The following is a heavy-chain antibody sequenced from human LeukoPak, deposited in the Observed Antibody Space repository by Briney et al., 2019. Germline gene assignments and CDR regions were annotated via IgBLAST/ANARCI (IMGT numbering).Heavy chain of an antibody. CDR3: ARTIHYDRIATYFDY. Sequence: SETLSLTCTVSGASVSDYSWTWIRQPPGKGLEWSGNISYSGITTYNPSLKSRVTISVDTSKTQFSLQLNSVTAADTAVYYCARTIHYDRIATYFDYWGQGTLVTVSS. J-gene: IGHJ4*02. CDR1: GASVSDYS. CDR2: ISYSGIT. D-gene: IGHD3-22*01. V-gene: IGHV4-59*02.